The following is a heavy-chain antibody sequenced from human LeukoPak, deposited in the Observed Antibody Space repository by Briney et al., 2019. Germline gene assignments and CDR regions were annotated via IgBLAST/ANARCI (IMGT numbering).Heavy chain of an antibody. CDR1: GFTLSDYY. J-gene: IGHJ6*03. V-gene: IGHV3-11*01. D-gene: IGHD5-18*01. Sequence: GGSLRLSCAASGFTLSDYYMSWIRQAPGKGLEWVSYISSSGSTIYYADSVKGRFTISRDNAKNSLYLQMNSLRAEDTAVYYCARVGQLWFYYYYYMDVWGKGTTVTVSS. CDR3: ARVGQLWFYYYYYMDV. CDR2: ISSSGSTI.